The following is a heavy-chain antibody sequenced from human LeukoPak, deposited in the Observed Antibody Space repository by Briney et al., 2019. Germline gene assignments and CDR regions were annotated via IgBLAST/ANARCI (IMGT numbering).Heavy chain of an antibody. CDR2: IYYSGSS. V-gene: IGHV4-61*01. Sequence: PSETLSLTCTVSGGSVSSGSYYWSWIRQPPGKGLEGIGYIYYSGSSNYNPYLKSRVTISVDTSKNQFSLKLSSVTAADTAVYYCARARHPNLFDPWGQGTLVTVSS. J-gene: IGHJ5*02. CDR1: GGSVSSGSYY. CDR3: ARARHPNLFDP.